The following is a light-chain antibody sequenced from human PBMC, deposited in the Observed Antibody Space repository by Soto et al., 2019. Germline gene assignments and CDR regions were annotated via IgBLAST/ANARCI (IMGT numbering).Light chain of an antibody. Sequence: DIQMTQSPSSLSASVGDRVTISCQASQDISKYLNWYQQHPRKAPRLLIYDASSLDAGVPSRFRGSGSGTDFTFTIDSLQPEDIATYFCQQFDTLPPAFGQGTKLEIK. CDR3: QQFDTLPPA. CDR2: DAS. CDR1: QDISKY. V-gene: IGKV1-33*01. J-gene: IGKJ2*01.